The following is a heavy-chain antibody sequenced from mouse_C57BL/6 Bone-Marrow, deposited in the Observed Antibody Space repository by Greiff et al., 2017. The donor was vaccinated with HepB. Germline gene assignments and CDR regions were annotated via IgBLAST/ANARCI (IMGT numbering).Heavy chain of an antibody. V-gene: IGHV1-55*01. D-gene: IGHD1-1*01. CDR1: GYTFTSYW. CDR2: IYPGSGST. CDR3: ASSTVVATGYFDY. J-gene: IGHJ2*01. Sequence: QVQLQQPGAELVKPGASVKMSCKASGYTFTSYWITWVKQRPGQGLEWIGDIYPGSGSTNYNEKFKGKATLTVDTSSSTAYMQLSSLTSEDSAVYYCASSTVVATGYFDYWGQGTTLTVSS.